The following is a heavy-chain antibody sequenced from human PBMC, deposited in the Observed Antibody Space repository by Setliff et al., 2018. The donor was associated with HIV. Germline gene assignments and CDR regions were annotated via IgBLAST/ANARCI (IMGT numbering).Heavy chain of an antibody. CDR1: GGTASRLT. Sequence: ASVKVSCKASGGTASRLTFGWVRQVPGQGLEWMGGLIAMYGTANYAQKFQGRVTMTADDSTNTAYMELSSLRSEDTAMYFCASCEGIQKWPFDYWGQGTLVTVSS. J-gene: IGHJ4*02. V-gene: IGHV1-69*13. D-gene: IGHD6-13*01. CDR2: LIAMYGTA. CDR3: ASCEGIQKWPFDY.